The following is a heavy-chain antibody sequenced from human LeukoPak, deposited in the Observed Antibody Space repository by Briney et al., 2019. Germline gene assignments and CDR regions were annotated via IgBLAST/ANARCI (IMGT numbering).Heavy chain of an antibody. CDR2: ISSSSSTV. Sequence: GGSLRLSCAASGFTFSDYSMNWVRQAPGKGLEWVSYISSSSSTVYYADSVKGRFTISRDNAKNSLYLQMNSLRAEDTAVYYCARDPSGSLDDWGQGTLVTVSS. V-gene: IGHV3-48*01. CDR3: ARDPSGSLDD. D-gene: IGHD5-12*01. CDR1: GFTFSDYS. J-gene: IGHJ4*02.